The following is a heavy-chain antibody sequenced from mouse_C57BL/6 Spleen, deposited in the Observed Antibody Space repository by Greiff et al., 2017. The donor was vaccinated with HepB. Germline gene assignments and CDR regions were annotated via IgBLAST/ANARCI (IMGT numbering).Heavy chain of an antibody. J-gene: IGHJ2*01. D-gene: IGHD4-1*01. V-gene: IGHV1-15*01. Sequence: QVQLQQSGAELVRPGASVTLSCKASGYTFTDYEMHWVKQTPVHGLEWIGAIDPETGGTAYNQKFKGKAILTADKSSSTSYMELRSLTSEDSAVSSCTRGLHWLFDYWGQGTTLTVSS. CDR1: GYTFTDYE. CDR2: IDPETGGT. CDR3: TRGLHWLFDY.